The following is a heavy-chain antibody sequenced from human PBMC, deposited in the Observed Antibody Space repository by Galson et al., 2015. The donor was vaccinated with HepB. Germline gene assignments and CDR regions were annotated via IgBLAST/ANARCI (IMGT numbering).Heavy chain of an antibody. V-gene: IGHV3-21*01. CDR3: ARARARYNWNSELDY. CDR2: ISSSSSYI. Sequence: SLRLSCAASGFTFSSYSMNWVRQAPGKGLEWVSSISSSSSYIYYADSVKGRFTISRDNAKNSLYLQMNSLRAEDTAVYYCARARARYNWNSELDYWGQGTLVTVSS. CDR1: GFTFSSYS. J-gene: IGHJ4*02. D-gene: IGHD1-7*01.